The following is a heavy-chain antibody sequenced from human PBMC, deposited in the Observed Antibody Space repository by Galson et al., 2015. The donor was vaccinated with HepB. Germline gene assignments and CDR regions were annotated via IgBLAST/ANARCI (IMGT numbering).Heavy chain of an antibody. D-gene: IGHD2-21*02. Sequence: SLRLSCAASGFTFSSYGMHWVRQAPGKGLEWVAVIWYDGSNKYYADSVKGRFTISRDNSKNTLYLRMNSLRAEDTAVYYCARERWVTGDAFDIWGQGTMVTVSS. J-gene: IGHJ3*02. V-gene: IGHV3-33*01. CDR2: IWYDGSNK. CDR1: GFTFSSYG. CDR3: ARERWVTGDAFDI.